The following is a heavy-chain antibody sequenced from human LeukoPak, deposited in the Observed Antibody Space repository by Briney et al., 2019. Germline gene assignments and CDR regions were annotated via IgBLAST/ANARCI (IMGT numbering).Heavy chain of an antibody. CDR1: GFTFSSYG. V-gene: IGHV3-30*02. D-gene: IGHD3-22*01. CDR3: ARIRITMIVVVSDAFDI. Sequence: GGSLRLSCAASGFTFSSYGMHWVRQAPGKGLEWVAFIRYDGSNKYYADSVKGRFTISRDNSKNTLYLQMNSLRAEDTAVYYCARIRITMIVVVSDAFDIWGQGTMVTVSS. J-gene: IGHJ3*02. CDR2: IRYDGSNK.